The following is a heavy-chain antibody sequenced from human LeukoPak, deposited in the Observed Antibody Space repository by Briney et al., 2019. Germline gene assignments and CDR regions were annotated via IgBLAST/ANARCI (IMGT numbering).Heavy chain of an antibody. J-gene: IGHJ4*02. CDR3: VKDVGGSYAFDY. CDR1: GFTFSRYA. D-gene: IGHD1-26*01. Sequence: GGSLRLSCSASGFTFSRYAMHWVRQAPGKGLEYVSGINDNGGRTHYGDSVKGRFSISRDNSKNTLHLQMSTLRAEDTALYYCVKDVGGSYAFDYWGQGILVNVAS. CDR2: INDNGGRT. V-gene: IGHV3-64D*09.